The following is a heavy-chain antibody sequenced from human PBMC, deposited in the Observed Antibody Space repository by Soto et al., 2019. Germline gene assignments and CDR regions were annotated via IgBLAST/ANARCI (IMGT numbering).Heavy chain of an antibody. CDR1: GGSISSYY. V-gene: IGHV4-59*01. CDR2: IYYSGST. J-gene: IGHJ4*02. D-gene: IGHD3-16*01. Sequence: QVQLQESGPGLVKPSETLSLTCTVSGGSISSYYWSWIRQPPGKGLEWIGYIYYSGSTNYNPSLKSRVSISVDASKNQFSLKLSSVTAADTAVYYCARVEMAVGLDYWGQGTLVTVSS. CDR3: ARVEMAVGLDY.